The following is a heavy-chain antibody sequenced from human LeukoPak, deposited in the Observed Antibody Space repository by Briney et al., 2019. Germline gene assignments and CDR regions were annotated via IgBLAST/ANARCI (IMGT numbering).Heavy chain of an antibody. V-gene: IGHV1-3*01. CDR2: INAGNGNT. D-gene: IGHD6-19*01. CDR1: GYTFTSYA. Sequence: ASVKVSCKASGYTFTSYAMHWVRQAPGQRLEWMGWINAGNGNTKYSQKFQGRVTITRDTSASTAYMELSSLGSEDTAVYYCARDLSRPPQWLVYLFDYWGQGTLVTVSS. J-gene: IGHJ4*02. CDR3: ARDLSRPPQWLVYLFDY.